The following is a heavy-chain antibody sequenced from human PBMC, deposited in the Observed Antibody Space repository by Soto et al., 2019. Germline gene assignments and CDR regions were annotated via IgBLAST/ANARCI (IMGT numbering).Heavy chain of an antibody. J-gene: IGHJ4*02. V-gene: IGHV3-53*01. CDR2: IYSDGST. CDR3: ARETGSRDDY. D-gene: IGHD1-26*01. Sequence: EVQLVESGGGLIQPGGSLRLSCAASGFTISNFYMSWVRQAPGKGLEWVSVIYSDGSTYYADSVKGRFTISRDTSKNTLYLQMNSLRVEDTAVYYCARETGSRDDYWGQGTLVTVSS. CDR1: GFTISNFY.